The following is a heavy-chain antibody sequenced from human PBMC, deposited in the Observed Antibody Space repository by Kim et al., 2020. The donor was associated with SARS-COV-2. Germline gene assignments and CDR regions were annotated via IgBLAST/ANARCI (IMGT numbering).Heavy chain of an antibody. D-gene: IGHD4-17*01. V-gene: IGHV4-39*01. CDR1: GGSISSSSYY. J-gene: IGHJ2*01. CDR2: IYYSGST. CDR3: ARLPYGDYGNWYFDL. Sequence: SETLSRTCTVSGGSISSSSYYWGWIRQPPGKGLEWIGSIYYSGSTYYNPSLKSRVTISVDTSKNQFSLKLSSVTAADTAVYYCARLPYGDYGNWYFDLWGRGTLVTVSS.